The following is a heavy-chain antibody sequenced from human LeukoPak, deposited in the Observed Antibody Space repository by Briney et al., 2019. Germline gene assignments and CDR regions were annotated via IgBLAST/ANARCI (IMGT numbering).Heavy chain of an antibody. V-gene: IGHV4-59*01. D-gene: IGHD5/OR15-5a*01. CDR2: IYYSGST. CDR1: GGSISSYY. J-gene: IGHJ3*02. CDR3: ARDKGLPQAFDI. Sequence: PSETLSLTCTVSGGSISSYYWSWIRQPPGKGLEWIGYIYYSGSTNYNPSLKSRVTISVDTSKNQFSLKLTSVTAADTAVYYCARDKGLPQAFDIWGQGTMVTVSS.